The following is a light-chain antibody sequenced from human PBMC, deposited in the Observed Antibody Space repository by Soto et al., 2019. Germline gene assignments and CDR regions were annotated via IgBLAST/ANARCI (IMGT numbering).Light chain of an antibody. J-gene: IGKJ1*01. CDR1: QVITND. CDR3: PQPNTYPWT. Sequence: IQMTQSPSSLSASVGDRLSITCRASQVITNDLGWYQQKPGKAPKRLIYAASTLQSGVPSGFSSSGACRWFTLTMRSLQPEDVETYHCPQPNTYPWTVGQGTQVDIK. V-gene: IGKV1-17*01. CDR2: AAS.